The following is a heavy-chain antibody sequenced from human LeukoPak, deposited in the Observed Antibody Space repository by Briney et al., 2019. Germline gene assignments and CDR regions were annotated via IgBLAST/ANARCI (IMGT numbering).Heavy chain of an antibody. V-gene: IGHV3-15*01. D-gene: IGHD3-10*01. CDR2: IQSKTDGGTT. CDR1: GFTFNDAW. CDR3: ITLRRGY. J-gene: IGHJ4*02. Sequence: GGSLRLSCAASGFTFNDAWMSWVRQAPGKGLEWVGRIQSKTDGGTTDYAAPVKGRFIISRDDSKNTLYLQMNSLKTEDTAAYYCITLRRGYWGQGTLVTVSS.